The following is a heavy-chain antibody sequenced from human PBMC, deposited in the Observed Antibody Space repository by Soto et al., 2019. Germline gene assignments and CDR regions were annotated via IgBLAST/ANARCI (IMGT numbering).Heavy chain of an antibody. D-gene: IGHD3-3*01. V-gene: IGHV3-33*01. Sequence: GGSLRLSCAASGFTFSSYGMHWVRQAPGKGLEWVAVIGYDGSDKHYADAVKGRFTISRDNSKNTLYLQMNSLRAEDTAVYYCARDYESYFHAWCQGTLVNVSS. J-gene: IGHJ4*02. CDR2: IGYDGSDK. CDR3: ARDYESYFHA. CDR1: GFTFSSYG.